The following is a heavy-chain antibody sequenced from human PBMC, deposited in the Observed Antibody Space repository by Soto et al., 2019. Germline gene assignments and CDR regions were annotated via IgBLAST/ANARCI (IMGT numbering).Heavy chain of an antibody. CDR1: GDSISSPDYY. J-gene: IGHJ4*02. Sequence: QVQLQESGPGLVKPSQTLSLTCTVSGDSISSPDYYWSWIRQHPGKGLEWIGFIYYSGTTFYNPSLKSRLTISIDTSKNQFSLKLRSVTAADTAVYYCASLFPQSDDVGGGYHYKFDYWGQGTLVTVSS. V-gene: IGHV4-31*03. D-gene: IGHD3-16*02. CDR3: ASLFPQSDDVGGGYHYKFDY. CDR2: IYYSGTT.